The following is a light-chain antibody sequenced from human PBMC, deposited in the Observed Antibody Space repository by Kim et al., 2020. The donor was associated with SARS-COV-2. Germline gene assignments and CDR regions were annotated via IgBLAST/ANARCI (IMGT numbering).Light chain of an antibody. J-gene: IGLJ3*02. CDR3: QTYDRSLSGRAV. CDR2: ANT. Sequence: QSVLTQSPSVSGAPGQRVTISCTGSNSNLGAAYDVHWYQQLPGTAPKLLIYANTNRPSGVPDRFSGFRSGTSDSLAITGLQAEDEADYFCQTYDRSLSGRAVVGGGTKVTVL. CDR1: NSNLGAAYD. V-gene: IGLV1-40*01.